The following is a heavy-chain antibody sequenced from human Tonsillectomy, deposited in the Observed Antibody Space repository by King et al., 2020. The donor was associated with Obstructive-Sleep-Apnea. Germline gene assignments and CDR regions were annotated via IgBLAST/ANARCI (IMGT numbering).Heavy chain of an antibody. J-gene: IGHJ6*02. D-gene: IGHD4-23*01. CDR3: ARDGPGGYGLDV. CDR2: ISSSSSAI. CDR1: GFTFSSYT. V-gene: IGHV3-48*04. Sequence: VQLVESGGGLVQPGGSLRLSCAASGFTFSSYTMNWVRQTPGKGLEWVSSISSSSSAIHYADSLKGRFTISRDNAKISLYLQMNSLRAEDTAVYYCARDGPGGYGLDVWGQGTTVTVSS.